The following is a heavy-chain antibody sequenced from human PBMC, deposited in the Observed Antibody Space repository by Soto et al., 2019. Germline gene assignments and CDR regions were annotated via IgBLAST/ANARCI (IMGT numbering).Heavy chain of an antibody. D-gene: IGHD6-19*01. J-gene: IGHJ4*02. CDR3: AREEGIAVAVLDY. CDR1: GDSVSSSIVS. Sequence: PSQTLSLTCAISGDSVSSSIVSWNWIRQSPSRGLEWLGRTYYRSKWHYDYAFSVKSRVTINPDTSTNQFSLQLDSVTPDDTAVYYCAREEGIAVAVLDYWGQGTQVTVSS. V-gene: IGHV6-1*01. CDR2: TYYRSKWHY.